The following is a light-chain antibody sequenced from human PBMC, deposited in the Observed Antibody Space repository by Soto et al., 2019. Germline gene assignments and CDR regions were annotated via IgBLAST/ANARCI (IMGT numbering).Light chain of an antibody. CDR1: NSDVGGYNY. J-gene: IGLJ2*01. CDR2: EVA. V-gene: IGLV2-14*01. Sequence: QSALTQPASVSGSPGQSITISCTGTNSDVGGYNYVSWYQQLPGKAPKLIIYEVAYRPSGVSNRFSGSKSGDTASLTISGLQAEDEADYYCTSYTSTSTVIFGGGTKLTVL. CDR3: TSYTSTSTVI.